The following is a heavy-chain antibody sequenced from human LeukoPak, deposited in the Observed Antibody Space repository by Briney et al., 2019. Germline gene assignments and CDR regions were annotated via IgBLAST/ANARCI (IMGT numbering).Heavy chain of an antibody. CDR3: ARVGVVPAARSYYYYYGMDV. CDR2: IKQDGSEK. D-gene: IGHD2-2*01. V-gene: IGHV3-7*03. CDR1: GFTFSSYW. J-gene: IGHJ6*04. Sequence: GGSLRLSCAASGFTFSSYWMSWVRQAPGKGLEWVANIKQDGSEKYYVDSVKGRFTIPRDNAKNSLYLQMNSLRAEDTAVYYCARVGVVPAARSYYYYYGMDVWGKGTTVTVSS.